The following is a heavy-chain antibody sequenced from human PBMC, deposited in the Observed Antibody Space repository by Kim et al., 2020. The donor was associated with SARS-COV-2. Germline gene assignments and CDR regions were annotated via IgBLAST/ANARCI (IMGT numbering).Heavy chain of an antibody. Sequence: SETLSLTCTVSGGSISSSSYYWGWIRQPPGKGLEWIGSIYYSGSTYYNPSLKSRVTISVDTSKNQFSLKLSSVTAADTAVYYCARHTDISRPAAIDYWGQGTLVTVSS. CDR1: GGSISSSSYY. CDR3: ARHTDISRPAAIDY. J-gene: IGHJ4*02. CDR2: IYYSGST. V-gene: IGHV4-39*01. D-gene: IGHD2-2*01.